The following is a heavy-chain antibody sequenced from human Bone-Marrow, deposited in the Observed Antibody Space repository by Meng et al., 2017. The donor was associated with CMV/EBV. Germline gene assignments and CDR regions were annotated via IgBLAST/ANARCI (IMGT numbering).Heavy chain of an antibody. CDR3: AKGQKIYYDSSGYDY. CDR2: IWYDGSNK. Sequence: SCKASGYTFTGYYMHWVRQAPGKGLEWVAVIWYDGSNKYYADSVKGRFTISRDNSKNTLYLQMNSLRAEDTAVYYCAKGQKIYYDSSGYDYWGQGTLVTVSS. V-gene: IGHV3-33*06. CDR1: GYTFTGYY. D-gene: IGHD3-22*01. J-gene: IGHJ4*02.